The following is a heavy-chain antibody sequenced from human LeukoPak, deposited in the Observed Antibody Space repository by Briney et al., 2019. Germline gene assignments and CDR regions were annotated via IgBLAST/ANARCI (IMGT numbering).Heavy chain of an antibody. Sequence: SETLSLTCTVSGGSISSTTYYWGWIRRPPGKGLEWIGSIYYSGSTYYNPSLKSRVTISLEMFKNQFSLTLSSVTAADTAVYYCARGSTMDVWGQGTTVTVSS. CDR2: IYYSGST. CDR3: ARGSTMDV. J-gene: IGHJ6*02. CDR1: GGSISSTTYY. V-gene: IGHV4-39*07.